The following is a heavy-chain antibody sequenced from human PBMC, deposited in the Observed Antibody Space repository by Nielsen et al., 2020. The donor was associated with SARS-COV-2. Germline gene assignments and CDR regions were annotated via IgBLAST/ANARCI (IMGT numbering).Heavy chain of an antibody. D-gene: IGHD2-15*01. J-gene: IGHJ6*02. Sequence: WIRQPPGKGLEWVSVIYGGGSTYYADSVKGRFTISRDNSKNTLYLQMNSLRAEDTAVYYCARDTGERYCSGGSCYPIYYYYGMDVWGQGTTVTVSS. CDR2: IYGGGST. V-gene: IGHV3-66*01. CDR3: ARDTGERYCSGGSCYPIYYYYGMDV.